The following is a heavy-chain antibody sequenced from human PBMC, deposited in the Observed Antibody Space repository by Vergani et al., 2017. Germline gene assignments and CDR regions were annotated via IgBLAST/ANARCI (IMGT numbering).Heavy chain of an antibody. CDR3: ARGFTDYYGSGSYPFDFDY. Sequence: QVQLQESGPGLVKPSETLSLTCTVSGYSISSYYWSWIRQPPGKGLEWIGYIYYSGSTNYNPSLKSRVTISVDTSKNQFSLKLSAVTAADTAVDYCARGFTDYYGSGSYPFDFDYWGQGTLVTVSS. CDR2: IYYSGST. V-gene: IGHV4-59*01. D-gene: IGHD3-10*01. CDR1: GYSISSYY. J-gene: IGHJ4*02.